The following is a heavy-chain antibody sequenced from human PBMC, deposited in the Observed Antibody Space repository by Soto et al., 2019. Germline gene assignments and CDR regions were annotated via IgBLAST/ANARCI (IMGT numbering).Heavy chain of an antibody. CDR1: GGSISSYY. V-gene: IGHV4-59*01. Sequence: SERRCRTCTVCGGSISSYYWSWIRQPPGQGLEWIGYIYYGGSTNYNPSLKSRVTISVDTSKNQFSLKLSSVTAADTAVYYCAREFSSWYGDYYYGMDVRAQRTTDTGSS. D-gene: IGHD6-13*01. CDR3: AREFSSWYGDYYYGMDV. CDR2: IYYGGST. J-gene: IGHJ6*02.